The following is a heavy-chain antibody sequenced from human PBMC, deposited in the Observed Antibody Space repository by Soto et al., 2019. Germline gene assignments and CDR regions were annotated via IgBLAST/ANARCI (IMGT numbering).Heavy chain of an antibody. CDR3: ARTILRFLEWSQTFDP. J-gene: IGHJ5*02. CDR1: GGAFSSYA. CDR2: IIPIFGTA. D-gene: IGHD3-3*01. Sequence: SVKVSCKASGGAFSSYAISWLRQAPGQGLEWMGGIIPIFGTANYAQKFQGRVTITADESTSTAYMELSSLRSEDTAVYYCARTILRFLEWSQTFDPWGQGTLVTVSS. V-gene: IGHV1-69*13.